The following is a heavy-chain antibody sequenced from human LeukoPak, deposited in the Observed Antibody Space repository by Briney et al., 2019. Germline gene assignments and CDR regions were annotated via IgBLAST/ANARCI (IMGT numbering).Heavy chain of an antibody. V-gene: IGHV3-23*01. D-gene: IGHD2-2*03. CDR2: ISGSGGST. J-gene: IGHJ4*02. Sequence: PGGSLRLSCAASGFTFSSYAMSWVRQAPGKGLEWVSAISGSGGSTYYADSVKGRFTISRDNSKNTLYLQMNSLRAEDTAVYYCAKDLGMDIVVVPAATFDYWGQGTLVTVSS. CDR1: GFTFSSYA. CDR3: AKDLGMDIVVVPAATFDY.